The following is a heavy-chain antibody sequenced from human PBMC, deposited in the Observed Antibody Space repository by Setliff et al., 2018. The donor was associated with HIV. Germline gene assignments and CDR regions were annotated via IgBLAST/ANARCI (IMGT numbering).Heavy chain of an antibody. Sequence: ASVKVSCKASGYTFTSYGISWVRQAPGQGLEWMGWISAYNGHTNYAQKFQGRVTMTTDTSTSTAYTELRSLRFDDTAVYYCARLTSYYDSSGQPQGALETWGQGTMVTVSS. V-gene: IGHV1-18*01. D-gene: IGHD3-22*01. CDR3: ARLTSYYDSSGQPQGALET. CDR2: ISAYNGHT. CDR1: GYTFTSYG. J-gene: IGHJ3*02.